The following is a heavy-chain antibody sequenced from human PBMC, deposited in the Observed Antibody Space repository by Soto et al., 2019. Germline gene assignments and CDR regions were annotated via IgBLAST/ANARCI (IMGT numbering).Heavy chain of an antibody. D-gene: IGHD3-9*01. V-gene: IGHV3-23*01. Sequence: PGGSLRLSCAASGFTLAKYTMGWVRQAPGKGLEWVAESYSTGGTEYADSVKGRFSISRDNSKNMLFLQTNSLRVEDTALYYCARDREPDGIWTFDSWGQGTLVTVSS. CDR1: GFTLAKYT. CDR3: ARDREPDGIWTFDS. J-gene: IGHJ4*02. CDR2: SYSTGGT.